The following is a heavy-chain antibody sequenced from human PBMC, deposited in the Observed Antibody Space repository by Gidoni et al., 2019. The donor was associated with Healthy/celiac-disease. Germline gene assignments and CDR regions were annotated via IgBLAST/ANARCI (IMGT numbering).Heavy chain of an antibody. D-gene: IGHD2-2*01. J-gene: IGHJ6*02. CDR1: GGSISSGSYY. Sequence: QVQLQESGPGLVKPSQTLSLTCTVSGGSISSGSYYWSWIRQPAGKGLEWIGRIYTSGSTNYNPSLKSRVTISVDTSKNQFSLKLSSVTAADTAVYYCARDSIVVVPAARWDYYYYGMDVWGQGTTVTVSS. CDR3: ARDSIVVVPAARWDYYYYGMDV. CDR2: IYTSGST. V-gene: IGHV4-61*02.